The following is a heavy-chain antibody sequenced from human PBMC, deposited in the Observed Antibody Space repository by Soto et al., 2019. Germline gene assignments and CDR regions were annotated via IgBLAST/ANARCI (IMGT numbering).Heavy chain of an antibody. CDR3: ARGRYYYYGMDV. CDR2: INTDGGSA. CDR1: GFTFSSYW. J-gene: IGHJ6*02. Sequence: AGGSLRLSCSASGFTFSSYWMHWVRQTPGKGLVWVSRINTDGGSASYADSVKGRFTISRDNAKNTLYLQMNSLRAEGTAVYYCARGRYYYYGMDVWGQGTTVTVSS. V-gene: IGHV3-74*01.